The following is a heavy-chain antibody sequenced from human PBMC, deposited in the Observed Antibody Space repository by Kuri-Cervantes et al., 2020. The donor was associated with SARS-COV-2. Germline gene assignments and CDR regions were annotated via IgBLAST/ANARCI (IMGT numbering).Heavy chain of an antibody. V-gene: IGHV1-69*13. CDR1: GGTFSSYA. D-gene: IGHD3-22*01. CDR3: ARDHYYDSSGYSPPNFYYYGMDV. J-gene: IGHJ6*02. CDR2: IIPIFGTA. Sequence: SVKVSCKASGGTFSSYAISWVRQAPGQGLEWMGGIIPIFGTANYAQKFQGRVTITADESTSTAYMELSSLRSEDTAVYYCARDHYYDSSGYSPPNFYYYGMDVWGQGTTVTVSS.